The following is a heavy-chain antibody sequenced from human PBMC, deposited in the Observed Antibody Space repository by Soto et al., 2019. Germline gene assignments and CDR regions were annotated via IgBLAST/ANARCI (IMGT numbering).Heavy chain of an antibody. CDR2: ISSSGDAI. V-gene: IGHV3-11*01. D-gene: IGHD3-3*01. CDR3: ARGSRQRFLEWLLFDY. Sequence: QVQLVESGGGLVKPGGSLRLPCFTSGFTFKDYYMGWIRQAPGKGLEWLSYISSSGDAIYYADSVKGRFTTSRDNTKNSLMMEMNSLSVDDSAVYYCARGSRQRFLEWLLFDYWGQGALVTVS. J-gene: IGHJ4*02. CDR1: GFTFKDYY.